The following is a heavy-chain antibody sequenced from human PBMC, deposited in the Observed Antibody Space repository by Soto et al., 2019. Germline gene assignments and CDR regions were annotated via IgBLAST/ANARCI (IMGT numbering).Heavy chain of an antibody. D-gene: IGHD2-2*01. V-gene: IGHV3-21*01. CDR3: ARDSSDSYNYYYGMDV. J-gene: IGHJ6*02. Sequence: GGSLRLSCAASGFTFSSHDMNWVRQAPGKGLEWISSISSSSNYIYYTDSVKGRFTISRDNAKNSLYLQMNSLRAEDTALYYCARDSSDSYNYYYGMDVWGQGTTVTV. CDR2: ISSSSNYI. CDR1: GFTFSSHD.